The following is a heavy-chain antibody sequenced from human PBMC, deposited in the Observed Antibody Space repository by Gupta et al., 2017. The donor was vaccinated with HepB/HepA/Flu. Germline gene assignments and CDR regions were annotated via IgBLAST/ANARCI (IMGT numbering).Heavy chain of an antibody. CDR1: GFTFSRYE. V-gene: IGHV3-48*03. CDR2: ISSGGSAI. CDR3: ARTTAGSWDV. J-gene: IGHJ6*02. D-gene: IGHD4-11*01. Sequence: EVQLVESGGGLVQPGGSLRLSCAASGFTFSRYEMNWFRQAPGKGLGWVSSISSGGSAIYYADSVKGRFTISRDNAKKSLFLQMNSLGAEDTAVYYCARTTAGSWDVWGQGTTVTVSS.